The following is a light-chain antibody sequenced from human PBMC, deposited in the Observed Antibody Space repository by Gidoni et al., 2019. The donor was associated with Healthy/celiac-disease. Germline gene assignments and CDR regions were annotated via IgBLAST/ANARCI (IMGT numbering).Light chain of an antibody. Sequence: QLTQSPSFLSASVGDRVTITCRATQGISSYLAWYQQKPGKAPKLLIYAASTLQSGVPSRFSGSGSGTEFTLTISSLQPEDFATYYCQQRNSYPLLTFGGGTKVEIK. CDR2: AAS. CDR1: QGISSY. V-gene: IGKV1-9*01. J-gene: IGKJ4*01. CDR3: QQRNSYPLLT.